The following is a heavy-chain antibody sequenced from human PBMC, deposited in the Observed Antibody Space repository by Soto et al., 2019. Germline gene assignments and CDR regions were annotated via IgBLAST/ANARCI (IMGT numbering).Heavy chain of an antibody. V-gene: IGHV4-61*08. CDR1: GGSISSGGYS. Sequence: SETLSLTCAVSGGSISSGGYSWSWIRQPPGKGLEWIGYIYYSGSTNYNPSLTSRVTISVDTSKNQFSLKLSSVTAADTAVYYCASSNIAAAGFYYYGMDVWGRGTTVTVSS. CDR2: IYYSGST. J-gene: IGHJ6*02. CDR3: ASSNIAAAGFYYYGMDV. D-gene: IGHD6-13*01.